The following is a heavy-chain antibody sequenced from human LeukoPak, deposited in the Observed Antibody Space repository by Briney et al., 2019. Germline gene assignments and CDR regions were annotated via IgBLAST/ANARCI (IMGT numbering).Heavy chain of an antibody. Sequence: PGGSLRLSCAASGFTFDDYGMSWVRQAPGKGLEWVSGINWNGGRTGYAESVKGRFTISRDNAKNSLYLQMNTLRAEDTALYYCARAVSNSGWYGSVDYWGQGTLVPVSS. CDR3: ARAVSNSGWYGSVDY. D-gene: IGHD6-19*01. CDR1: GFTFDDYG. J-gene: IGHJ4*02. CDR2: INWNGGRT. V-gene: IGHV3-20*04.